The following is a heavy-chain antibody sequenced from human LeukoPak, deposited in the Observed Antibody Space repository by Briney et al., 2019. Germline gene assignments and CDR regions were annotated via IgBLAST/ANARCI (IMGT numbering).Heavy chain of an antibody. CDR1: GFTFSSYE. J-gene: IGHJ6*02. D-gene: IGHD2-2*01. V-gene: IGHV3-48*03. CDR2: ISSSGSTI. Sequence: PGRSLRLSCAASGFTFSSYEMNWVRQAPGKGLEWVSYISSSGSTIYYADSVKGRFTISRDNAKNSLYLQMNSLRAEDTAVYYCAREGYCSSTSCPAGGYYYYGMDVWGQGTTVTVSS. CDR3: AREGYCSSTSCPAGGYYYYGMDV.